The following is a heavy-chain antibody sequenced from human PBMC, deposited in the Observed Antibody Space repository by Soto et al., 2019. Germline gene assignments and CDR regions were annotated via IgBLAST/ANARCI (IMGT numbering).Heavy chain of an antibody. V-gene: IGHV3-23*01. CDR1: GFTFSSYA. CDR3: AKDRFYFVAMVRGVPDY. D-gene: IGHD3-10*01. Sequence: PGGSLRVSCAASGFTFSSYAMSWVRQAPWKGLEWVSAISGSGGSTYYADSVKGRFTISRDNSKNTLYLQMNSLRTEDTAVYYCAKDRFYFVAMVRGVPDYWGQGTLVTVSS. J-gene: IGHJ4*02. CDR2: ISGSGGST.